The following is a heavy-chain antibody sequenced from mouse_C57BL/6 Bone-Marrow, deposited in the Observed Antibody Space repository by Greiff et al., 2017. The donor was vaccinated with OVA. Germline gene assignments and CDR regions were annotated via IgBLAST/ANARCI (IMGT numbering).Heavy chain of an antibody. Sequence: VQRVESGAELARPGASVKMSCKASGYTFTSYTMHWVKQRPGQGLEWIGYINPSSGYTKYNQKFKDKATLTADKSSSTAYMQLSSLTSEDSAVYYCARLTPVFDYWGQGTTLTVSS. CDR3: ARLTPVFDY. CDR2: INPSSGYT. CDR1: GYTFTSYT. J-gene: IGHJ2*01. V-gene: IGHV1-4*01.